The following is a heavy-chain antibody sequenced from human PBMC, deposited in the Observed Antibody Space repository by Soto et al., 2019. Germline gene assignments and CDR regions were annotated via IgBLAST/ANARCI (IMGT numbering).Heavy chain of an antibody. J-gene: IGHJ5*02. CDR2: IYYSGST. CDR3: ARAGRAGWWWFDP. V-gene: IGHV4-59*01. CDR1: GGSISSYY. Sequence: KPSETLSLTCTVSGGSISSYYWSWIRQPPGKGLEWIGCIYYSGSTNYNPSLKSRVTISVDTSKNQFSLKLSSVTAADTAVYYCARAGRAGWWWFDPWGQGTLVTVSS. D-gene: IGHD2-15*01.